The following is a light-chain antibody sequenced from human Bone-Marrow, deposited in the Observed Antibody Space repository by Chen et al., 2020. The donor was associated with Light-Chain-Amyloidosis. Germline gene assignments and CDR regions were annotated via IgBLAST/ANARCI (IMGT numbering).Light chain of an antibody. CDR1: SSDVGGYNY. J-gene: IGLJ2*01. CDR3: SSFTRNNALV. V-gene: IGLV2-14*03. Sequence: QSALTQPASVSGSPRQSITISCTGTSSDVGGYNYFSWYQQHPGKAPILIIYDVTYRPSGVSNRFSGSKSGNTASLTISGLQAEDEADYYCSSFTRNNALVFGGGTKLTVL. CDR2: DVT.